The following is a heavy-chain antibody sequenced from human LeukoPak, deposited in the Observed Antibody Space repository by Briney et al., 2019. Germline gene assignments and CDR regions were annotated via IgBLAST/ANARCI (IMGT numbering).Heavy chain of an antibody. CDR1: GYTLTELS. CDR3: AREKGAFDI. J-gene: IGHJ3*02. V-gene: IGHV1-2*02. CDR2: INPNSGGT. Sequence: GASVKVSCKVSGYTLTELSMHWVRQAPGQGLEWMGWINPNSGGTNYAQKFQGRVIMTRDTSISTAYMELSRLRSDDTAVYYCAREKGAFDIWGQGTMVTVSS.